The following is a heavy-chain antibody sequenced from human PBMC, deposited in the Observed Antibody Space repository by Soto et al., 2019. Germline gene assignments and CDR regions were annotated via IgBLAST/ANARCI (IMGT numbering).Heavy chain of an antibody. CDR2: IYPGDSDT. J-gene: IGHJ6*02. V-gene: IGHV5-51*01. CDR3: ATTFLAYCGGDCYSPFYYGMDV. D-gene: IGHD2-21*02. CDR1: GYSFTSYW. Sequence: GESLKISCKGSGYSFTSYWIGWVRQMPGKGLGWMGIIYPGDSDTRYSPSFQGQVTISADKSISTAYLQWSSLKASDTAMYYCATTFLAYCGGDCYSPFYYGMDVWGQGTTVTVSS.